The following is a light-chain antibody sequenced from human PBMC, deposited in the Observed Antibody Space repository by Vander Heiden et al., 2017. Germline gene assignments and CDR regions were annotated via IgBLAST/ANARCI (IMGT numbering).Light chain of an antibody. J-gene: IGKJ3*01. Sequence: EIVLPQSPATLSSSPGERATLSCRASQSVSSYLAWYQQKPGHAPRLLIYDASNRATGIPARFSGSGSGTDFTLTISSLEPEDFAIYYCQQRSNWPFTFGHGTKVDIK. CDR3: QQRSNWPFT. CDR2: DAS. V-gene: IGKV3-11*01. CDR1: QSVSSY.